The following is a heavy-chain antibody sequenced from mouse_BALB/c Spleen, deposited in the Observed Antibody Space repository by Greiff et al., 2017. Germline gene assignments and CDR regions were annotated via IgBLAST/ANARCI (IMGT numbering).Heavy chain of an antibody. CDR3: ARPYYGNYDWYFDV. D-gene: IGHD2-10*01. CDR2: ISSGSSTI. V-gene: IGHV5-17*02. CDR1: GFTFSSFG. J-gene: IGHJ1*01. Sequence: DVMLVESGGGLVQPGGSRKLSCAASGFTFSSFGMHWVRQAPEKGLEWVAYISSGSSTIYYADTVKGRFTISRDNPKNTLFLQMTSLRSEDTAMYYCARPYYGNYDWYFDVWGAGTTVTVSS.